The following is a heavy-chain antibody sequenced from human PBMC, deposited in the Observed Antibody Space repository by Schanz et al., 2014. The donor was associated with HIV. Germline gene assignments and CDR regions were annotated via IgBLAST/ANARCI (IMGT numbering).Heavy chain of an antibody. D-gene: IGHD3-22*01. J-gene: IGHJ4*02. Sequence: QVQLVESGGGVAQPGRSLRLSCAASGFTFSTYGMHWVRQAPGKGLEWVPVISYDGVNKHFADSVKGRFTISRDNSKNTQYVQIRSLRNEDTAVYYCVKGERIGYRIEVTGPTFDYWGQGTLVTVSS. CDR3: VKGERIGYRIEVTGPTFDY. V-gene: IGHV3-30*18. CDR1: GFTFSTYG. CDR2: ISYDGVNK.